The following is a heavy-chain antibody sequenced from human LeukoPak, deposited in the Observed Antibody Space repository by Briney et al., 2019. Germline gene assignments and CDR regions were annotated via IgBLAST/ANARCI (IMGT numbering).Heavy chain of an antibody. Sequence: ASVKVSCKASGYRITDYYIHWVRQAPGQGLEWMGWIKSNSGGANYAQKFLGGVTMTRDTSINTAYVELSRLRSDDTAVYYCVRDMSRGLPQKIFEYWGQGTLVTVSS. CDR1: GYRITDYY. D-gene: IGHD3-10*02. J-gene: IGHJ4*02. CDR2: IKSNSGGA. V-gene: IGHV1-2*02. CDR3: VRDMSRGLPQKIFEY.